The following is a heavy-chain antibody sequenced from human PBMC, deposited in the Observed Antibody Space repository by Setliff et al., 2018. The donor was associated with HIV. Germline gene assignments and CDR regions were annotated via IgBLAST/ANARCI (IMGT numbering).Heavy chain of an antibody. Sequence: SETLSLTCGVSGDSLGSYYWSWIRQPPGKGLEWIGYIYHSGSSNSNPSLKSRVTISGDTSKNQLSLKLSSVTAADTAVYYCARAQTDYYGMDVWGQGTTVTVSS. CDR3: ARAQTDYYGMDV. CDR2: IYHSGSS. J-gene: IGHJ6*02. V-gene: IGHV4-59*01. CDR1: GDSLGSYY.